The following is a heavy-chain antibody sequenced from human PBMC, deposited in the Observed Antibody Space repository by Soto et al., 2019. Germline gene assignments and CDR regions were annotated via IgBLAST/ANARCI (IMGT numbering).Heavy chain of an antibody. Sequence: SETLSLTCTVSGGSISSYYWSWIRQPPGKGLEWIGYIYYSGSTNYNPSLKSRVTISVDTSKNQFSLKLSSVTAADTAVYYCARSHRRPRLRLGELSFDYWGQGTLVTVSS. V-gene: IGHV4-59*12. CDR3: ARSHRRPRLRLGELSFDY. CDR2: IYYSGST. D-gene: IGHD3-16*02. CDR1: GGSISSYY. J-gene: IGHJ4*02.